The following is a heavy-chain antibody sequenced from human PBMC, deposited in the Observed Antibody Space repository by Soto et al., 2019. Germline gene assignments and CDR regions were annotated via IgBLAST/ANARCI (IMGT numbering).Heavy chain of an antibody. CDR2: IIPIFGKA. V-gene: IGHV1-69*01. Sequence: QVQLVQSGAEVQKPGSSVKVSCKASGGTFSSYAISWVRQAPGQGLEWMGGIIPIFGKANNAQKFQGRVTITADHSTRTAYMELSSLGAEDTAVYYCARDLRRGGAAAGRVRWFEPLGQGTLVTVSS. D-gene: IGHD6-13*01. J-gene: IGHJ5*02. CDR1: GGTFSSYA. CDR3: ARDLRRGGAAAGRVRWFEP.